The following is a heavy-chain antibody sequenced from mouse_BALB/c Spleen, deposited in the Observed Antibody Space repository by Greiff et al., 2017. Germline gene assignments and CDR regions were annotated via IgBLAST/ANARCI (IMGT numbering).Heavy chain of an antibody. CDR2: ILPGSGST. D-gene: IGHD1-1*01. Sequence: QVQLKESGAELMKPGASVKISCKATGYTFSSYWIEWVKQRPGHGLEWIGEILPGSGSTNYNEKFKGKATFTADTSSNTAYMQLSSLTSEDSAVYYCARGITTVVATRGSYFDYWGQGTTLTVSS. V-gene: IGHV1-9*01. CDR1: GYTFSSYW. CDR3: ARGITTVVATRGSYFDY. J-gene: IGHJ2*01.